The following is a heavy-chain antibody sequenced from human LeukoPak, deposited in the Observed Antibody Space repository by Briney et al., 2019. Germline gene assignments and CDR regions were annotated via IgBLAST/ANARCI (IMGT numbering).Heavy chain of an antibody. CDR2: ISSTSSYI. Sequence: GGSLRLSCAASEFTLSTYAMNWVRQAPGKGLEWVSSISSTSSYIYYADSVKGRFTISRDNAQESLYLQMNSLRAEDTAVYYCARVGYSSGWYFDYWGQGTLVTVSS. J-gene: IGHJ4*02. CDR1: EFTLSTYA. V-gene: IGHV3-21*01. D-gene: IGHD6-19*01. CDR3: ARVGYSSGWYFDY.